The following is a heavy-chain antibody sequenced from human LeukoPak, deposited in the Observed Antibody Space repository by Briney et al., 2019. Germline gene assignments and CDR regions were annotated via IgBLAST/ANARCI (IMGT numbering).Heavy chain of an antibody. CDR3: ARGQPPSYYDMDV. CDR2: VWSDGSSK. Sequence: GGSLRLSCAASGFTFSSYGMHWVRQAPGKGLEWVAVVWSDGSSKHYADSVKGRFTISRDNSKNTLYLQMSSLRAEDTALYYCARGQPPSYYDMDVWGQGTTVTVSS. CDR1: GFTFSSYG. V-gene: IGHV3-33*01. J-gene: IGHJ6*02. D-gene: IGHD6-13*01.